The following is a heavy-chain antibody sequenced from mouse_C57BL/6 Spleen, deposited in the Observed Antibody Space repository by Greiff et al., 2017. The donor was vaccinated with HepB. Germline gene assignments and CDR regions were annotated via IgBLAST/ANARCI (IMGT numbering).Heavy chain of an antibody. D-gene: IGHD3-3*01. CDR1: GYTFTSYW. J-gene: IGHJ2*01. Sequence: QVQLQQPGAELVRPGTSVKLSCKASGYTFTSYWMHWVKQRPGQGLEWIGVIDPSDSYTNYNQKFKGKATLTVDTSSSTAYMQISSLTSEDSAVYYCAREGSNYFDYWGQGTTLTVSS. V-gene: IGHV1-59*01. CDR2: IDPSDSYT. CDR3: AREGSNYFDY.